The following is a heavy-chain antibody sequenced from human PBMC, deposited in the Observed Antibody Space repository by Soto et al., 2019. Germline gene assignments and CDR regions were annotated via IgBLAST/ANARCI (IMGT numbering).Heavy chain of an antibody. J-gene: IGHJ4*02. V-gene: IGHV4-59*08. Sequence: QVQLQESGPGLVKPSETLSLTCTVSGGSISSYYWSWIRQPPGKGLEWIGYSGSTNYNPSLKSRVTISLDTSKNQSSLKLSSVTAADTAVYYCARLSSGSHDYWGQGTLVTVSS. CDR2: SGST. D-gene: IGHD1-26*01. CDR3: ARLSSGSHDY. CDR1: GGSISSYY.